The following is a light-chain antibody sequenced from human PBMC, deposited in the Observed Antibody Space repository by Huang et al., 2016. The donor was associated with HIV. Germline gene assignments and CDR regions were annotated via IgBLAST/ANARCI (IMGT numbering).Light chain of an antibody. J-gene: IGKJ1*01. CDR1: QGISNS. V-gene: IGKV1-NL1*01. Sequence: DIQMTQSPSSLSASVGDRVAITCRASQGISNSLAWYQQKPGKAPKLLFYAASSLEGGVTSRLSGSGSGTVYTLTISSRQPEGVAIYHCQQYHGVPWTFGQGTKVEVK. CDR3: QQYHGVPWT. CDR2: AAS.